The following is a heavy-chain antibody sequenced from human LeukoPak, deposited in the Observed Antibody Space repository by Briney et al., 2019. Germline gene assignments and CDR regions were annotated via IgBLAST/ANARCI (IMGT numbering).Heavy chain of an antibody. J-gene: IGHJ5*02. Sequence: SETLSLTCTVSGGSIRSGNYYWSWIRQPPGKGLEWIGYIYYSGSTNYNPSLKSRVTISVDTSKNQFSLKLSSVTAADTAVYYCAREPPKGNWFDPWGQGTLVTVSS. V-gene: IGHV4-61*01. CDR3: AREPPKGNWFDP. CDR1: GGSIRSGNYY. CDR2: IYYSGST.